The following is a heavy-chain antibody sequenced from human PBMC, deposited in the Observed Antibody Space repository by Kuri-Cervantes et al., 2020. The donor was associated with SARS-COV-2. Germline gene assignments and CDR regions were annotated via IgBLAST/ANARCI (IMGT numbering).Heavy chain of an antibody. CDR2: IYYLGNT. D-gene: IGHD6-19*01. CDR3: ARGLGGYSSPTNWFAP. V-gene: IGHV4-39*01. J-gene: IGHJ5*02. CDR1: RGSISSTSYY. Sequence: GSLRLSCSVSRGSISSTSYYWAWIRQPPGKGLEWIGSIYYLGNTFYNPSLNSRVTISVDTSKNQFSLKVNSVTAADTAVYYCARGLGGYSSPTNWFAPWGQGTLVTVSS.